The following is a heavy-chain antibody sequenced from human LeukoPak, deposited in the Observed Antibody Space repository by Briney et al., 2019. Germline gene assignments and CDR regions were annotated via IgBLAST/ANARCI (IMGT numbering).Heavy chain of an antibody. Sequence: GESLKISCKGSGYSFTSYWIGWVRQMPGKGLEWMGIIYPGDSDTRYSPSFQGQVTISADKSISTAYLQWSSLKASDTAMYYCARHSGEQWLIGSYYYYYGMDVWGQGTTVTVSS. CDR3: ARHSGEQWLIGSYYYYYGMDV. CDR1: GYSFTSYW. V-gene: IGHV5-51*01. J-gene: IGHJ6*02. D-gene: IGHD6-19*01. CDR2: IYPGDSDT.